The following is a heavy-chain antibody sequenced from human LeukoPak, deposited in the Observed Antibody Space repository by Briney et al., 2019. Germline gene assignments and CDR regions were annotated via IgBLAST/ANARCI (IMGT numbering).Heavy chain of an antibody. CDR1: GFTFSSYA. Sequence: TGGSLRLSCAASGFTFSSYAMHWVRQAPGKGLEWVAVISYDGSNKYYADSVKGRFTISRDNSKNTLYLQMNSLSAEDTAVYYCARGGSTAMDYWGQGTLVTVSS. CDR2: ISYDGSNK. V-gene: IGHV3-30*04. CDR3: ARGGSTAMDY. J-gene: IGHJ4*02. D-gene: IGHD5/OR15-5a*01.